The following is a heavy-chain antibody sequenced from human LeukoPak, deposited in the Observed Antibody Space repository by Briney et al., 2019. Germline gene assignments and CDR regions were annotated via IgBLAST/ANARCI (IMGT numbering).Heavy chain of an antibody. D-gene: IGHD1-26*01. CDR2: IYYSGST. Sequence: PSETLSLTCTVSGGSISSSSYYWGWIRQPPGKGLERIGSIYYSGSTYYNPSLKSRVTISVDTSKNQFSLKLSSVTAADTAVYYCARGSGSYDYWGQGTLVTVSS. V-gene: IGHV4-39*01. CDR3: ARGSGSYDY. J-gene: IGHJ4*02. CDR1: GGSISSSSYY.